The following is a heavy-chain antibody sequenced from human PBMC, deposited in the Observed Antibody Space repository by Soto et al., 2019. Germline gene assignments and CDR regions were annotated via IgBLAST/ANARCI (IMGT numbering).Heavy chain of an antibody. J-gene: IGHJ6*03. CDR2: IKSKTDGVTT. Sequence: GGSLRLSCAASGFTFSNAWMSWVRQAPGKGLEWVGRIKSKTDGVTTDYAAPVKGRFTISRDDSKNTLYLQMNSLKTEDTAVYYCTTGELERLLSYYYYMDVWGKGTTVTVSS. CDR1: GFTFSNAW. V-gene: IGHV3-15*01. CDR3: TTGELERLLSYYYYMDV. D-gene: IGHD2-15*01.